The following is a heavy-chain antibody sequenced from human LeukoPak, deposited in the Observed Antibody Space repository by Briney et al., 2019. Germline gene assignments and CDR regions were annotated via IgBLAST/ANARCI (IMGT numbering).Heavy chain of an antibody. CDR3: ATLNSSGWYDGDDAFDI. V-gene: IGHV1-24*01. J-gene: IGHJ3*02. CDR1: VYTLTDLS. D-gene: IGHD6-19*01. Sequence: ASVQVYCKVSVYTLTDLSMHWVRQAPGKGLEWMGGFDPEDGETIYAQKFQGRVTMTEDTSTDTAYMELSSLRSEDTAVYYSATLNSSGWYDGDDAFDIWGQGTMVTVSS. CDR2: FDPEDGET.